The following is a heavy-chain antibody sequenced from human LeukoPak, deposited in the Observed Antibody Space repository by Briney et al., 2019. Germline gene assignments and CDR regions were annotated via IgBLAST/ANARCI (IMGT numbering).Heavy chain of an antibody. CDR2: IYYGGST. CDR1: GGSISSDSYY. J-gene: IGHJ6*03. Sequence: SETLSLTCTVSGGSISSDSYYWGWIRQPPGKGLEWIGSIYYGGSTYYNPSLKSRVTISIDTSKNQFSLKLISVTAADTAVYYCARVVWGGDFHYSLDVWGKGTTVIVSS. D-gene: IGHD7-27*01. V-gene: IGHV4-39*07. CDR3: ARVVWGGDFHYSLDV.